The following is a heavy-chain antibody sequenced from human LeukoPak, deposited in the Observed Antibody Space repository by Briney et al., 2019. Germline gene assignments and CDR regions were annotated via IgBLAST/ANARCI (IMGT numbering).Heavy chain of an antibody. CDR1: GVSFSSYT. CDR3: ARGSHCGGDCYSLFES. J-gene: IGHJ1*01. V-gene: IGHV3-23*01. Sequence: GGYLRLSCAASGVSFSSYTMMWVRQAPGKGLEWVSAISGSGGATNYADSVKGRFTISRDNAKNTLYLQMDSLRVEDTAVYYCARGSHCGGDCYSLFESWGQGTLATVSS. D-gene: IGHD2-21*02. CDR2: ISGSGGAT.